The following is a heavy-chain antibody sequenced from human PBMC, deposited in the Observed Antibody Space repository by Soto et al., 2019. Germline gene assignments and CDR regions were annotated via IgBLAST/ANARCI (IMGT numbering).Heavy chain of an antibody. CDR1: GFTFSGSA. Sequence: GGSLRLSCAASGFTFSGSAMHWVRQASGKGLEWVGRIRSKANSYATAYAASVKGRFTISRDDSKNTAYLQMNSLKTEDTAVYYCTVTHFSGGDVWGKGTTVTVSS. V-gene: IGHV3-73*01. CDR2: IRSKANSYAT. J-gene: IGHJ6*04. D-gene: IGHD2-21*02. CDR3: TVTHFSGGDV.